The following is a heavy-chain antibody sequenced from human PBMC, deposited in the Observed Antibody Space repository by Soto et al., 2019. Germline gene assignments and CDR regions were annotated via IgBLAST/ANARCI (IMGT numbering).Heavy chain of an antibody. V-gene: IGHV3-66*01. CDR1: GFTFSSYA. CDR3: ATAKLLLPWLFDY. CDR2: IYSGGST. J-gene: IGHJ4*02. D-gene: IGHD2-15*01. Sequence: PGVSLRLSCAASGFTFSSYAMSWVRQAPGKGLEWVSVIYSGGSTYYADSVKGRFTISRDDSKNTLFLQMNSLRAEDTAVYYCATAKLLLPWLFDYWGQGTLVTVSS.